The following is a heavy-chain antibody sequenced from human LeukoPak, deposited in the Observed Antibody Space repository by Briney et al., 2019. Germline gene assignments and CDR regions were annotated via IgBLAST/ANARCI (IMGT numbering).Heavy chain of an antibody. J-gene: IGHJ5*02. CDR1: GFTFSSYT. D-gene: IGHD4-11*01. V-gene: IGHV3-21*06. CDR2: ITGSSTYI. Sequence: GGSLRLSCAVSGFTFSSYTMNWVRQAPGKGLEWVSSITGSSTYIYYADSEKGRFTISRDNAKNSLYLEMNNLGAEDTAVYYCARDLTVTSTCWFDLWGQGTLVTVSS. CDR3: ARDLTVTSTCWFDL.